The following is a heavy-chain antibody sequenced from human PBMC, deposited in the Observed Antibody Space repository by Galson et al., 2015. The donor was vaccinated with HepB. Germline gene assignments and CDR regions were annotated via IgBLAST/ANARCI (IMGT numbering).Heavy chain of an antibody. Sequence: SLRLSCAASGFTFSSYEMNWVRQAPGKGLEWVAVISYGGSNKYYADSVKGRFTVSRDNSKNTLYLQMNSLRVEDTAVYYCAATVTTGRGYYGMDVWGQGTTVTVSS. J-gene: IGHJ6*02. D-gene: IGHD4-17*01. CDR1: GFTFSSYE. CDR3: AATVTTGRGYYGMDV. V-gene: IGHV3-30-3*01. CDR2: ISYGGSNK.